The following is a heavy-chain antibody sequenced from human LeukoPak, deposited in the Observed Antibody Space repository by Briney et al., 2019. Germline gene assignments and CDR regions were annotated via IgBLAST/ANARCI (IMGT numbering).Heavy chain of an antibody. CDR2: VTSGGST. CDR3: ANYLRQLPFDY. CDR1: GFTFTSYV. V-gene: IGHV3-23*01. D-gene: IGHD2-2*01. J-gene: IGHJ4*02. Sequence: GGSLRLSCAASGFTFTSYVMTWVRQAPEKGPEWVSAVTSGGSTFYADSVKGRFTISRDNSKNTLYLQMNSLRAEDTAVYYCANYLRQLPFDYWGQGTLVTVSS.